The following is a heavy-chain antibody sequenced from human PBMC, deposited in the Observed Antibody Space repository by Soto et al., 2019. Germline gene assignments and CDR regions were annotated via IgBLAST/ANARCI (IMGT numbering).Heavy chain of an antibody. CDR1: GFTFSSYG. CDR3: ARDRGRIAARPNWFDP. J-gene: IGHJ5*02. V-gene: IGHV3-33*01. CDR2: IWYDGSNK. D-gene: IGHD6-6*01. Sequence: PXESLRLSCAASGFTFSSYGMHWVRQAPGKGLEWVAVIWYDGSNKYYADSVKGRFTISRDNSKNTLYLQMKSLRAEDTAVYYCARDRGRIAARPNWFDPWGQGTLVTVSS.